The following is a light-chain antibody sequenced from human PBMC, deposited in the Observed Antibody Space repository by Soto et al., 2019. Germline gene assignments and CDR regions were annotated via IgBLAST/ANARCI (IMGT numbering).Light chain of an antibody. V-gene: IGKV3-20*01. Sequence: EIVLTQSPCTLSVSPGERSTLSCKSSQSVINNYLAWYQQKPGQAPRLLIYGASNRATGIPDRFSGSGSGTDFTITISRLEPEDFAVYYCQQYGSSGTFGQGTKVDIK. J-gene: IGKJ1*01. CDR2: GAS. CDR3: QQYGSSGT. CDR1: QSVINNY.